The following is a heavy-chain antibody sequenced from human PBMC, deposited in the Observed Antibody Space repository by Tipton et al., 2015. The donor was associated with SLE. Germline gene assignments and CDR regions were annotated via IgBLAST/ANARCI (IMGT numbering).Heavy chain of an antibody. CDR1: GGSISSFY. CDR3: ARDTLGGLDY. CDR2: IYHSGNT. J-gene: IGHJ4*02. V-gene: IGHV4-4*08. Sequence: TLSLTCSVSGGSISSFYWSWIRQTPGKRLEWIGYIYHSGNTYSNPSLKSRVTISVDTSKNQFSLKMSSVTAADTAVYYCARDTLGGLDYWGQGTLVTVSS. D-gene: IGHD7-27*01.